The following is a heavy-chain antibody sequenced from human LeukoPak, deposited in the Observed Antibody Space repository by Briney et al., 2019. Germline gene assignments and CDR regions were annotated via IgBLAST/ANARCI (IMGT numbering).Heavy chain of an antibody. CDR2: ISSNGGST. D-gene: IGHD3-22*01. CDR1: GFTFSSYA. V-gene: IGHV3-64*01. CDR3: ATVPSEGSGYYWA. Sequence: GRSLRLSCAASGFTFSSYAMHWVRQAPGKGLEYVSAISSNGGSTYYANSVKGRFTISRDNSKNTLYLQLGSLRAEDMAVYHCATVPSEGSGYYWAWGQGNLVTVSS. J-gene: IGHJ5*02.